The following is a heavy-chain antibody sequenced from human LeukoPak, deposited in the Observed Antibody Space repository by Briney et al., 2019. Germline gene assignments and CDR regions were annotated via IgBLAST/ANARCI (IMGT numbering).Heavy chain of an antibody. J-gene: IGHJ3*02. D-gene: IGHD3-22*01. V-gene: IGHV4-39*01. Sequence: PSETLSLTCTVSGGSISSSSYYWGWIRQPPGKGLEWIGTIYYRGSTYYNPSLKSRVTISIDTSANLFSLKLNSVTAADTAFYYCARVKGPYYDSSGYLWGLNSAAFDIWGQGTMVTVSS. CDR2: IYYRGST. CDR3: ARVKGPYYDSSGYLWGLNSAAFDI. CDR1: GGSISSSSYY.